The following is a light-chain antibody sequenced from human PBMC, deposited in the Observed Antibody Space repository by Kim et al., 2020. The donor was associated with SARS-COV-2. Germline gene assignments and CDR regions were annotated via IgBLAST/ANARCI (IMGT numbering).Light chain of an antibody. J-gene: IGLJ2*01. CDR2: DGS. V-gene: IGLV2-14*02. Sequence: GQSITISCTGTSSDVGGYSLVSWYQKHPGKAPKLMIYDGSKRPSGVSHRFSGSKSGNTASLTISGLQAEDEAEYYCSSHASSGTLVFGGGTHLTVL. CDR3: SSHASSGTLV. CDR1: SSDVGGYSL.